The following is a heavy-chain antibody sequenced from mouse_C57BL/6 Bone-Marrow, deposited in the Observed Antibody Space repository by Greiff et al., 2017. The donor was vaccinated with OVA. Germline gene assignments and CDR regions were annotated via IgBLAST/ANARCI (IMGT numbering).Heavy chain of an antibody. V-gene: IGHV1-9*01. D-gene: IGHD2-5*01. CDR2: ILPGSGST. J-gene: IGHJ1*03. CDR3: VRHWSNYPWYFDV. CDR1: GYTFTGYW. Sequence: VQLVESGAELMKPGASVKLSCKATGYTFTGYWIEWVKQRPGHGLEWIGEILPGSGSTNYNEKFKGKATFTADTSSNTAYMQLSSLTTEDSAIYCWVRHWSNYPWYFDVWGTGTTVTVSS.